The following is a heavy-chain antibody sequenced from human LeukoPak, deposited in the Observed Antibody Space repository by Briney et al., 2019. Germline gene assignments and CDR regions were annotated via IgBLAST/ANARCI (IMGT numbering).Heavy chain of an antibody. CDR1: GGSISSYY. D-gene: IGHD6-13*01. J-gene: IGHJ5*02. CDR2: ISYSGST. Sequence: SETLSLTCTVSGGSISSYYWSWIRQPPGKGLEWFGYISYSGSTNYNPSLKSRVTISVDTSKDQFSLKLSSVTAADTAVYYCARVLESSSWYGENWFDPWGQGTLVTVSS. V-gene: IGHV4-59*01. CDR3: ARVLESSSWYGENWFDP.